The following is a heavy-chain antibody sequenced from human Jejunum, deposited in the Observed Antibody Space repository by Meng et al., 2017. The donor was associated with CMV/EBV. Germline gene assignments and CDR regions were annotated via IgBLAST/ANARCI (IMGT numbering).Heavy chain of an antibody. CDR2: INSNSGAT. J-gene: IGHJ5*02. Sequence: CKALVFSFTADFIFWVRQAPGQGLAWMGWINSNSGATNYAQNFQGRVTMTRDTSISTVYMDLNSLTSDDTAIYYCVPYRTSSYWFGPWGQGTLVTVSS. V-gene: IGHV1-2*02. CDR1: VFSFTADF. CDR3: VPYRTSSYWFGP. D-gene: IGHD3-16*01.